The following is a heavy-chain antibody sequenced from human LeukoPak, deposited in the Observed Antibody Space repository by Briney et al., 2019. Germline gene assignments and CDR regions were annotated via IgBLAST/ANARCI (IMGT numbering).Heavy chain of an antibody. CDR3: ARHGSYYDSSGYPVGDY. Sequence: GASVKVSCKASGYTFTSYGISWVRQAPGQGLEWMGWISAYNGNTNYAQKLQGRVTMTTDTSTSTAYMELRSLRSDDTAVYYCARHGSYYDSSGYPVGDYWGQGTLVTVSS. J-gene: IGHJ4*02. CDR1: GYTFTSYG. CDR2: ISAYNGNT. D-gene: IGHD3-22*01. V-gene: IGHV1-18*01.